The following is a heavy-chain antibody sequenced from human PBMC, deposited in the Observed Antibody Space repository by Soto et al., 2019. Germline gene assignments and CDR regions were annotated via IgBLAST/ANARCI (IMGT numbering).Heavy chain of an antibody. CDR2: VYSSGGT. J-gene: IGHJ5*02. Sequence: SETLSLTCSVSGGSMSSYYWTWIRQPAGKGLEWIGRVYSSGGTHYNSSLKSRVTISLDTSKNQFSLRLISVTAADTAVYYCARGQRFSEDFDTLEKGTVVT. D-gene: IGHD3-3*01. V-gene: IGHV4-4*07. CDR1: GGSMSSYY. CDR3: ARGQRFSEDFDT.